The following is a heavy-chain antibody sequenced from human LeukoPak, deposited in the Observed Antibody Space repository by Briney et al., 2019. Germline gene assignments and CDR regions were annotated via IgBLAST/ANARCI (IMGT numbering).Heavy chain of an antibody. CDR3: SSNWNLDN. Sequence: PGGSLRLSCATSGFPFGGYAMSWVRQAPGRGLEWVSVISASVGKTYYVDSVKGRFTISRDDSRNTLYLQMNSLRADDTAIYYCSSNWNLDNLGQGTLVTVSS. D-gene: IGHD1-1*01. CDR2: ISASVGKT. V-gene: IGHV3-23*01. J-gene: IGHJ4*02. CDR1: GFPFGGYA.